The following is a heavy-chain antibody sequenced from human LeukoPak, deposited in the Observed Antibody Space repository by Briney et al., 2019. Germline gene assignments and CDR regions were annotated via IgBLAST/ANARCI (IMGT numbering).Heavy chain of an antibody. CDR2: ISYYGSNK. Sequence: GGPLRLSCAVSGFTFSSYAMHWVRQAPGKGLEGVAVISYYGSNKYYADAVKGRFTISRDNSKNTLYLQMNSLRAEDTAVYYCVRDPYGSGSYYSNWGGFDYWGQGTLVTVSS. V-gene: IGHV3-30-3*01. D-gene: IGHD3-10*01. CDR3: VRDPYGSGSYYSNWGGFDY. CDR1: GFTFSSYA. J-gene: IGHJ4*02.